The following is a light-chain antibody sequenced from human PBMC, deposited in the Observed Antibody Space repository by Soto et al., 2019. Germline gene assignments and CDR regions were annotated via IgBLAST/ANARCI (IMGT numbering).Light chain of an antibody. Sequence: DIQMTQSPSSLSASVGDRVTITCRASQTINSFLNWYQQKPGKAPKLLIYAASSLQSEVPSRFSGSGSGTDFTLTISSLQPEDFATYYCQQSYSFPFTFGPGTKVDI. CDR2: AAS. J-gene: IGKJ3*01. CDR1: QTINSF. V-gene: IGKV1-39*01. CDR3: QQSYSFPFT.